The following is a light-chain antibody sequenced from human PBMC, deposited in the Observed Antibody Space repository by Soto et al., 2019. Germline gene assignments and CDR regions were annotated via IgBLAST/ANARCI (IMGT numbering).Light chain of an antibody. CDR2: DAS. CDR1: QSISIW. Sequence: DIQMTQSPSILSASVGDRVTITCRASQSISIWLAWYQQKTGKAPKLLIYDASRLESGVTASFSGSGSGTEFTLTISSLQPDDFATYYCQQYNSIPLTFGGANTVEIK. CDR3: QQYNSIPLT. V-gene: IGKV1-5*01. J-gene: IGKJ4*01.